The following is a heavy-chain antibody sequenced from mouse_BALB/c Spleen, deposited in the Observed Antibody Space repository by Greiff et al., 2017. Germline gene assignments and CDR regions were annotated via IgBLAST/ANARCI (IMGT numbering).Heavy chain of an antibody. CDR1: GDSITSGY. Sequence: EVKLMESGPSLVKPSQTLSLTCSVTGDSITSGYWNWIRKFPGNKLEYMGYISYSGSTYYNPSLKSRISITRDTSKNQYYLQLNSVTTEDTATYYCAKENDGYYYAMDYWGQGTSVTVSS. D-gene: IGHD2-3*01. CDR2: ISYSGST. V-gene: IGHV3-8*02. J-gene: IGHJ4*01. CDR3: AKENDGYYYAMDY.